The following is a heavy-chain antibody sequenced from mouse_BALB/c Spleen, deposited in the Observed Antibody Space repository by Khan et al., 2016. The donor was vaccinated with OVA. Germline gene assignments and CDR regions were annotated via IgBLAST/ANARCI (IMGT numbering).Heavy chain of an antibody. Sequence: QVQLQQPGAELVRPGASVKLSCKASGYTFTNYWINWVKQRPGHGLEWIGNIYPSDSYINYNQKFKDKATLTVDKFSSTAYMQLSSPTSEVSAVYYCTRCDPGIFDFWGQGTTLTVSS. CDR1: GYTFTNYW. V-gene: IGHV1-69*02. CDR3: TRCDPGIFDF. J-gene: IGHJ2*01. CDR2: IYPSDSYI.